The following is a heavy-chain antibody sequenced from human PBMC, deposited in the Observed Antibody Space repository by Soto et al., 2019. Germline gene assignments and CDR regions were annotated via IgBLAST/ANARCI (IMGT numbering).Heavy chain of an antibody. Sequence: SETLSLTCTVSGGSISSGGYYWSWIRQHPGKGLEWIGYIYYSGSTYYNPSLKSRVTISVDTSKNQFSLKLSSVTAADTAVYYCARTERTYYDFWSGFNWFEPWGQGTLVTVSS. V-gene: IGHV4-31*03. J-gene: IGHJ5*02. D-gene: IGHD3-3*01. CDR2: IYYSGST. CDR3: ARTERTYYDFWSGFNWFEP. CDR1: GGSISSGGYY.